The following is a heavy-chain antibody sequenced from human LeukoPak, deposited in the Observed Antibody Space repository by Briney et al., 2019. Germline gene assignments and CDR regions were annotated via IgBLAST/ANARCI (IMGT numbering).Heavy chain of an antibody. V-gene: IGHV4-39*01. CDR3: ARPIGSPRAYYYYGMDV. Sequence: SETLSLTCTVSGGSISSSSYYCGWIRRPPGKGLEWIGSIYYSGSTCYNPSLKSRVTISLATSKNQFSLKLSSVTAAATAVYYCARPIGSPRAYYYYGMDVWGQGTTVTVSS. D-gene: IGHD2-15*01. CDR2: IYYSGST. CDR1: GGSISSSSYY. J-gene: IGHJ6*02.